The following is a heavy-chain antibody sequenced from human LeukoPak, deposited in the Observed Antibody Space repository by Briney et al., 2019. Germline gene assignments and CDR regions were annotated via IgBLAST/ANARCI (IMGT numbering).Heavy chain of an antibody. Sequence: SGGSLRLSCAASGFTFNSYSMNWVRQAPGKGLEWVSYISSSGSIIYYADSVRGRLTISRDSAKSLLYLQMNSLRAEDTAVYYCSGRLDYWGQGTLVTVSS. V-gene: IGHV3-48*01. CDR1: GFTFNSYS. J-gene: IGHJ4*02. CDR2: ISSSGSII. D-gene: IGHD6-19*01. CDR3: SGRLDY.